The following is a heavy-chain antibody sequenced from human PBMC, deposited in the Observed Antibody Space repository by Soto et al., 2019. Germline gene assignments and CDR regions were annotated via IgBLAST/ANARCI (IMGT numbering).Heavy chain of an antibody. J-gene: IGHJ3*02. D-gene: IGHD2-15*01. CDR2: INPIGVTT. CDR3: ARAVTPSKENDAFDM. V-gene: IGHV1-46*01. CDR1: GYTFISYY. Sequence: ASVKVSCKASGYTFISYYMHWVRQAPGQGLEWMGIINPIGVTTIYAQKFQGRITMTRDTSTSTVYVEVSSLRSEDTAVYYCARAVTPSKENDAFDMWGQGTMVTVSS.